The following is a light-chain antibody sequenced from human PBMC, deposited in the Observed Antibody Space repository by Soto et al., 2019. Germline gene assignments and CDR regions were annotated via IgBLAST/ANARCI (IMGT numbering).Light chain of an antibody. V-gene: IGKV1-9*01. J-gene: IGKJ5*01. CDR3: QQVNSYPIT. CDR1: QDISSH. Sequence: GDRVTIPCRASQDISSHSAWYQQKPGKAPKLLVYAASTLQIGVPSRFSGSGSGTEFTLTISSLQPEDFATYYCQQVNSYPITFGQGTRLDIK. CDR2: AAS.